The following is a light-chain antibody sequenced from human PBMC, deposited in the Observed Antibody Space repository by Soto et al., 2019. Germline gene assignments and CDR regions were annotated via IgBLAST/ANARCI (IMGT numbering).Light chain of an antibody. CDR1: SSNIGSNT. CDR2: SNN. CDR3: AAWDDSLNDAV. J-gene: IGLJ7*01. Sequence: QSVLTQPPSASGTPGQRVTISCSGSSSNIGSNTVNWYQQLPGTAPKLLIYSNNQRPSGVPDRFSGSKSGTSASLAISGLQSEDEADYYCAAWDDSLNDAVFGGATQLTVL. V-gene: IGLV1-44*01.